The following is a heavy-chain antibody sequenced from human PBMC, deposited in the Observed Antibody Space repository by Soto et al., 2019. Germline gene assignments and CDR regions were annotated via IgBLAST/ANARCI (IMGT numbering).Heavy chain of an antibody. CDR1: AFNFRDYW. D-gene: IGHD2-2*01. J-gene: IGHJ4*02. CDR2: INEDGSEK. CDR3: ARASSSTSGAIDY. Sequence: GGSLRLSCAASAFNFRDYWMSWVRQAPGKGLEWVAKINEDGSEKYYVDSVKGRFTISRDNAKNSLYLQMNSLTVEDTAMYYCARASSSTSGAIDYWGQGTLVTVS. V-gene: IGHV3-7*04.